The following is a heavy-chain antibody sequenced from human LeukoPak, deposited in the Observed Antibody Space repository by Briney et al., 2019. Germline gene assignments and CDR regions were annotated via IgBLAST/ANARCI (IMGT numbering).Heavy chain of an antibody. CDR2: IDSDDGST. V-gene: IGHV3-74*01. CDR3: LVILTEPTSPSPDGLDI. Sequence: GGSLRLSCAASGFTFSRDWIHWVRKVPGKGLVWVSRIDSDDGSTSYADSVKGRFTISRDNAKKTLYLQMNSLRVEDTAVYYCLVILTEPTSPSPDGLDIWGQGTMVTVSS. CDR1: GFTFSRDW. D-gene: IGHD2-15*01. J-gene: IGHJ3*02.